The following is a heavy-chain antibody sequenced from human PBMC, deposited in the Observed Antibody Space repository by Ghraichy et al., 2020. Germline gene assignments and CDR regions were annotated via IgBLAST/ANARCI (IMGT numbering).Heavy chain of an antibody. CDR3: AREYCSGGRCYFGTGGSHFDY. Sequence: GGSLRLSCAASGFTLSNYWMHWVRQAPGKGLVWVSRIKSDGSSTSYADSAKGRFTISRDNAKNTLYLQMNSLRAEDTAVYYCAREYCSGGRCYFGTGGSHFDYWGQGTLVTVSS. D-gene: IGHD2-15*01. J-gene: IGHJ4*02. CDR2: IKSDGSST. CDR1: GFTLSNYW. V-gene: IGHV3-74*01.